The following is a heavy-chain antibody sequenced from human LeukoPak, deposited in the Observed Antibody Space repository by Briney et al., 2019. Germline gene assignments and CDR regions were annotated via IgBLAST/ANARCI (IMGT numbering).Heavy chain of an antibody. D-gene: IGHD3-10*01. CDR2: IYYSRTT. V-gene: IGHV4-39*01. J-gene: IGHJ4*02. CDR3: ASQVGYGSGTYYNKLFDY. CDR1: GGSISSTSYY. Sequence: SETLSLTCTVSGGSISSTSYYWGWIRQPPGEGLEWIGSIYYSRTTYYNPSLKSRGTISLDTSQNQLSLRLTSVTAADSAVYYCASQVGYGSGTYYNKLFDYWGQGTLLTVSS.